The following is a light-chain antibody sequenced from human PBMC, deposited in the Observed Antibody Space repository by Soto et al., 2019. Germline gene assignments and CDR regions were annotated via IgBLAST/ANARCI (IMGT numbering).Light chain of an antibody. CDR1: SSDVGSYKF. Sequence: QPVLTQPASVSGSPGQSITISCTGTSSDVGSYKFVSWYQQHPGKAPKLIIYEVSNRPSGVSYRFSGSKSGNTASLTISGLQGEDEADYYCSSYRNTNTLVFGGGTKLTVL. J-gene: IGLJ2*01. CDR2: EVS. V-gene: IGLV2-14*01. CDR3: SSYRNTNTLV.